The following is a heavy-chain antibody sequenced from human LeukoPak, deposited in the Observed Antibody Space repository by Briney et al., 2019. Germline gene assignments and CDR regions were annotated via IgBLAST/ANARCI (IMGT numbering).Heavy chain of an antibody. J-gene: IGHJ6*02. Sequence: QSGGSLRLSCAASGFTFSSYWMSWVRQAPGKGLEWVANIKQDGSEKYYVDSVKGRFTISRDNAKNSLYLQMNSLRAEDTAVYYCARDLRANYYYYGMDVWGQGTTVTVSS. CDR2: IKQDGSEK. CDR3: ARDLRANYYYYGMDV. D-gene: IGHD3-10*01. V-gene: IGHV3-7*03. CDR1: GFTFSSYW.